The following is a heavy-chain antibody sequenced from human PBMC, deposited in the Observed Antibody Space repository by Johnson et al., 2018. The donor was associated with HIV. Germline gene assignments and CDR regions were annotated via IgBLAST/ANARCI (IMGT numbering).Heavy chain of an antibody. CDR3: AKSGFSGSYQGAYDI. CDR1: GFTFSSYA. D-gene: IGHD1-26*01. CDR2: ISYDGSNK. V-gene: IGHV3-30*04. Sequence: QVQLVESGGGVVQPARSLRLSSAASGFTFSSYAMPRVRQAPGKGLEWVAGISYDGSNKYYADSVKGRFTISRDNSKNTLYLQMNSLRAEDTAVYYCAKSGFSGSYQGAYDIWGQGTMVTVSS. J-gene: IGHJ3*02.